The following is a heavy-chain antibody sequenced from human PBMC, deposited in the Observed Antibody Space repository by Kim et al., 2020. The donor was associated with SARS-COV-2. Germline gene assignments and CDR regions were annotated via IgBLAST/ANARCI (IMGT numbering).Heavy chain of an antibody. V-gene: IGHV3-23*01. Sequence: ADSVWSRLHISRDNSKNTLYLQMDSLRGEDTAVYYCAKDLLYVPGRGYFDSWGQGVLVTVSS. J-gene: IGHJ4*02. CDR3: AKDLLYVPGRGYFDS. D-gene: IGHD3-10*01.